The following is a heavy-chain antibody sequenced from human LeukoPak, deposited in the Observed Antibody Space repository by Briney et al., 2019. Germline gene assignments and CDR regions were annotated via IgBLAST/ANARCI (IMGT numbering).Heavy chain of an antibody. CDR1: GYTFTAYY. D-gene: IGHD2-21*01. V-gene: IGHV1-2*02. J-gene: IGHJ4*02. CDR2: INPISGGT. Sequence: ASVKVSCKASGYTFTAYYMHWVRQAPGQGLEWMGWINPISGGTNYAQKFQGRVTMTRDTSISTAYMELSRLRSDDTAVYYCVSYSGDNNAFDYWGQGALVTVSS. CDR3: VSYSGDNNAFDY.